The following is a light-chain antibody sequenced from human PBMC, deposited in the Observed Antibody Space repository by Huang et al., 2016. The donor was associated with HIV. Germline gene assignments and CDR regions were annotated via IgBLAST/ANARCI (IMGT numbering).Light chain of an antibody. CDR2: AAS. V-gene: IGKV1-NL1*01. J-gene: IGKJ5*01. CDR3: QQYYSTPPIT. Sequence: DIQMTQSPSSLSASVGDRVTITCRASQGISNALAWYKQKTGKAPKLLLYAASRLQSGVPCRFSGSGSGTDYTLTISCLQPEDFATYYCQQYYSTPPITFGQGTRLEIK. CDR1: QGISNA.